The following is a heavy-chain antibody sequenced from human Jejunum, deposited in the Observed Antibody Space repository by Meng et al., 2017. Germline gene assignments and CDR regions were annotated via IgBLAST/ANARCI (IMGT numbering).Heavy chain of an antibody. D-gene: IGHD1/OR15-1a*01. CDR3: ARNRTQGFFDI. V-gene: IGHV4-39*01. CDR1: GGSISSTTTY. Sequence: QVQLQESSPGLVKPSQTLSLTCTVSGGSISSTTTYWGWIRQPPGKTLEWIGSIYYSGSTHYNPSLKRRVFVSIDTSKDQFSLKLTSAAAADTAIYYCARNRTQGFFDIWSQGTLVTVSS. CDR2: IYYSGST. J-gene: IGHJ4*02.